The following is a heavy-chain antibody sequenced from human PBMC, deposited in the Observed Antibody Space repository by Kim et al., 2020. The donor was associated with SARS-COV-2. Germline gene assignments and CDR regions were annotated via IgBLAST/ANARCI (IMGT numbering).Heavy chain of an antibody. J-gene: IGHJ6*02. D-gene: IGHD1-26*01. CDR3: ARGGELLRNYGMDV. Sequence: GGSLRLSCAASGFTVSSNYMSWVRQAPGKGLEWVSVIYSGGSTYYADSVKGRFTISRHNSKNTLYLQMNSLRAEDTAVYYCARGGELLRNYGMDVWGQGTTVTVSS. V-gene: IGHV3-53*04. CDR1: GFTVSSNY. CDR2: IYSGGST.